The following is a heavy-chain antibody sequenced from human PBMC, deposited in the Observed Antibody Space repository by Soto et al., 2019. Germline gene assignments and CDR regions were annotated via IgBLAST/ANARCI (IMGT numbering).Heavy chain of an antibody. Sequence: EVQLVESGGGLVRPGGSLRLSCAASGYTFSTYAMHWVRQAPGKGLEYVSVINSNGGSTFYANSVKGRFTISRDNSKNTLYLQMGSLRVEDTGVYYCARAPGYSGYDALDYWGQGTLVTVSS. J-gene: IGHJ4*02. CDR3: ARAPGYSGYDALDY. CDR1: GYTFSTYA. CDR2: INSNGGST. D-gene: IGHD5-12*01. V-gene: IGHV3-64*01.